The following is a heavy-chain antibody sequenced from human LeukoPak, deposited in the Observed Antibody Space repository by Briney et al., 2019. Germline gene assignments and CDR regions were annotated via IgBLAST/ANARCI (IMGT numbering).Heavy chain of an antibody. Sequence: SETLSLTCTVSGGSISSSSYYWGWIRQPPGKGLEWIGSIYYSGRTYYNPSLKSRVITALDTFKNQFSLRLSSVTATDTAVYYCARQDYDFRGGYFDYWGQGTLVTVSS. J-gene: IGHJ4*02. CDR3: ARQDYDFRGGYFDY. CDR1: GGSISSSSYY. D-gene: IGHD3-3*01. V-gene: IGHV4-39*01. CDR2: IYYSGRT.